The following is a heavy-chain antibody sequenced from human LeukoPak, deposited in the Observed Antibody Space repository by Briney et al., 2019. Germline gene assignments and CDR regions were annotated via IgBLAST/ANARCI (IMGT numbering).Heavy chain of an antibody. CDR2: INPNSGGT. D-gene: IGHD6-13*01. V-gene: IGHV1-2*02. Sequence: GASVKVSCKASGYTFTGYYMHWVRQAPGQGLEWMGWINPNSGGTNYAQKFQGRVTMTRDTSISTAYMELSRLRSDDTAVYYCAKEEGAAAGTPDLDYWGQGTLVTVSS. J-gene: IGHJ4*02. CDR1: GYTFTGYY. CDR3: AKEEGAAAGTPDLDY.